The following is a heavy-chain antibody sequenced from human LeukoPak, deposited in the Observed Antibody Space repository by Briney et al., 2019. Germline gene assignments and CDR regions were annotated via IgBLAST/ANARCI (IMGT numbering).Heavy chain of an antibody. Sequence: SETLSLTCTVSGGSVSSYYWSWIRQPPGKGLEWIGYVYYSGSTNYNPSLKSRVTISVDTSKNQFSLKLSSVTAADTAVYYCARYFSSGLDYWGQGTLVTVSS. CDR2: VYYSGST. V-gene: IGHV4-59*02. J-gene: IGHJ4*02. CDR1: GGSVSSYY. CDR3: ARYFSSGLDY. D-gene: IGHD3-22*01.